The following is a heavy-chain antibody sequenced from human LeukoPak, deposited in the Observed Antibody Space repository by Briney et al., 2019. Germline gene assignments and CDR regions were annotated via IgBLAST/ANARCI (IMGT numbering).Heavy chain of an antibody. J-gene: IGHJ4*02. CDR1: GGTFSSYA. D-gene: IGHD3-22*01. CDR2: IIPIFGTA. Sequence: ASVTVSCMASGGTFSSYAISWVRQAPGQGLEWMGGIIPIFGTANYAQKFQGRVTITADESTSTAYMELSSLRSEDTAVYYCAAYRDYYDSSGYLYWGQGTLVTVSS. V-gene: IGHV1-69*01. CDR3: AAYRDYYDSSGYLY.